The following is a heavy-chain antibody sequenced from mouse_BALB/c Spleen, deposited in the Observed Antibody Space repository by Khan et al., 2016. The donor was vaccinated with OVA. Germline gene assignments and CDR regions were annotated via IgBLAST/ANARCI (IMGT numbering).Heavy chain of an antibody. Sequence: QVQLKESGPGLVAPSQSLSITCTVSGFSLTSYGVHWVRQPPGKGLEWLGVIWAGGRTNYHSALLSRLSISKDNSKSQVFLKMNSRQTDDTAMYYCARLEDIWGQGTTLTVSS. V-gene: IGHV2-9*02. CDR3: ARLEDI. CDR1: GFSLTSYG. J-gene: IGHJ2*01. D-gene: IGHD1-3*01. CDR2: IWAGGRT.